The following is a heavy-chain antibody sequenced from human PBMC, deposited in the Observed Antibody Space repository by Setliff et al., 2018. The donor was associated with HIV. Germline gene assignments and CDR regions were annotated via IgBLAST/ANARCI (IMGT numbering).Heavy chain of an antibody. CDR1: GGSISSSSYY. CDR3: ARVYGVTTLNYYYYYMDV. CDR2: IYCSGST. V-gene: IGHV4-39*07. J-gene: IGHJ6*03. Sequence: PSETLSLTCTVSGGSISSSSYYWGWIRQSPGKGLEWIGSIYCSGSTYYNPSLKSRVTISEDTSKNQFSLKLNSVTAADTAVYYCARVYGVTTLNYYYYYMDVWGKGTTVTVSS. D-gene: IGHD4-17*01.